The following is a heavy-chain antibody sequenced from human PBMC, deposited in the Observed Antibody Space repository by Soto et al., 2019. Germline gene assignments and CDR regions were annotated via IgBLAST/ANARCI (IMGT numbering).Heavy chain of an antibody. CDR1: SFSINSRYD. V-gene: IGHV4-38-2*02. CDR2: IYNSVST. CDR3: ASNTSGRYFDY. Sequence: SETLSLTCSVSSFSINSRYDWGWIRQPPGKGLEWIASIYNSVSTHYNPSLKSRATISVDTSHKQFSLRLSSVTAADTAIYYCASNTSGRYFDYWGPGTLVTVSS. D-gene: IGHD6-19*01. J-gene: IGHJ4*02.